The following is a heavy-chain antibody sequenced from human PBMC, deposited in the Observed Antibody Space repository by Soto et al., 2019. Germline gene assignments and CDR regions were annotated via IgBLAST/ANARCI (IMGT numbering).Heavy chain of an antibody. V-gene: IGHV4-4*02. J-gene: IGHJ6*02. CDR3: ARTVVRGVIKRGYYYYGMDV. D-gene: IGHD3-10*01. CDR1: GGSISSSNW. Sequence: SETLSLTCAVSGGSISSSNWWSWVRQPPGKGLEWIGEIYHSGSTNYNPSLKSRVTISVDKSKNQFSLKLSSVTAADTAVYYCARTVVRGVIKRGYYYYGMDVWGQGTTVTVSS. CDR2: IYHSGST.